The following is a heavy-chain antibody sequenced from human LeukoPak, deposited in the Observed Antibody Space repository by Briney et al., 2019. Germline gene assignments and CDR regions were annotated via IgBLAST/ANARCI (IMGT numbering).Heavy chain of an antibody. V-gene: IGHV4-34*01. J-gene: IGHJ6*02. D-gene: IGHD2-2*01. CDR3: ARDVVVVPAAIHYGMDV. Sequence: PSETLSLTCAVYGGSFSDYFWGWIRQPPGMGLEWIGEINHSGRTYYNPSLKSRVTISVDTSKNQFSLNLSSVTAADTAVYYCARDVVVVPAAIHYGMDVWGQGTTVTVSS. CDR2: INHSGRT. CDR1: GGSFSDYF.